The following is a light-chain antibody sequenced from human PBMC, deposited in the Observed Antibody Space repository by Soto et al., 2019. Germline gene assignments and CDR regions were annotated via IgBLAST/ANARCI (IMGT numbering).Light chain of an antibody. Sequence: EIVMTQSPATLSVSPGERATLSCRASQSVSSNLAWYQQKPGQAPRLLIYGASARATGIPARFSGSGSGTEFTLTIRSLQSEDFAVYSCQQYNNWPLTFGQGAKVEI. V-gene: IGKV3-15*01. J-gene: IGKJ1*01. CDR1: QSVSSN. CDR2: GAS. CDR3: QQYNNWPLT.